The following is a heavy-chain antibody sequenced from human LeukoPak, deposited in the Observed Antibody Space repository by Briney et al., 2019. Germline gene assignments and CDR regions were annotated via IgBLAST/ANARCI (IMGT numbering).Heavy chain of an antibody. CDR2: ISYSGST. CDR3: ARGYCSGGSCYSYYYYNYMDV. V-gene: IGHV4-39*07. CDR1: GGSISSSSYY. Sequence: PSETLSLTCTVSGGSISSSSYYWGWIRQPPGKGLEWIGSISYSGSTYYNPSLKSRVTISVDTSKNQFSLKLSSVTAADTAVYYCARGYCSGGSCYSYYYYNYMDVWGKGTTVTMSS. J-gene: IGHJ6*03. D-gene: IGHD2-15*01.